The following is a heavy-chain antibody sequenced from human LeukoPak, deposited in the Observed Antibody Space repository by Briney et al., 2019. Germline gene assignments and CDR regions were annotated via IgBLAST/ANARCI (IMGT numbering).Heavy chain of an antibody. CDR1: GGSIRSYY. Sequence: SETLSLTCTVSGGSIRSYYWSWIRQPPGKGLEWIGFIYYSGSTYYNPSLKSRVTMSVDTSKNQVSLKLTSVTAADTAVYYCARDRSGNSGYWGQGTLVTVSS. CDR2: IYYSGST. CDR3: ARDRSGNSGY. D-gene: IGHD4-23*01. V-gene: IGHV4-59*01. J-gene: IGHJ4*02.